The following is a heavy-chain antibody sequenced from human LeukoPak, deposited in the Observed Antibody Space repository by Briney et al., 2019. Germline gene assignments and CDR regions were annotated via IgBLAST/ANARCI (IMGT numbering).Heavy chain of an antibody. CDR3: ARTRGATEASDY. V-gene: IGHV4-34*01. CDR2: INHSGST. J-gene: IGHJ4*02. Sequence: SETLSLTCAVYGGSFSGYYWSWIRQPPGKGLEWIGEINHSGSTNYNPSLKSRVTISVDTSENQFSLKLSSVTAADTAVYYCARTRGATEASDYWGQGTLVTVSS. CDR1: GGSFSGYY. D-gene: IGHD1-14*01.